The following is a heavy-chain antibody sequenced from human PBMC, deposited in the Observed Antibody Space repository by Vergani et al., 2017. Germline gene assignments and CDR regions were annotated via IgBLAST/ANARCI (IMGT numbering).Heavy chain of an antibody. CDR3: AKDHHGVTIFGVVIPVNWFDP. CDR1: GFPFSDYG. J-gene: IGHJ5*02. Sequence: VQLVESGGGEVQPGRSLRLSCSAAGFPFSDYGVHWVRQAPGKGLEWVSAISGSGGSTYYADSVKGRFTISRDNSKNTLYLQMNSLRAEDTAVYYCAKDHHGVTIFGVVIPVNWFDPWGQGTLVTVSS. D-gene: IGHD3-3*01. CDR2: ISGSGGST. V-gene: IGHV3-23*04.